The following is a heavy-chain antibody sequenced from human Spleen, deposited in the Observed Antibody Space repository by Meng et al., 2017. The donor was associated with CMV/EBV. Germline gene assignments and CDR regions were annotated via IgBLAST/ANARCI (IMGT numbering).Heavy chain of an antibody. D-gene: IGHD2-2*02. Sequence: FTSDWIGWVRQMPGKNLEWMGIIYPGDSDTRYSPSFQGQVTISADKSISTAYLQWSSLKASDTAMYYCARHSGDIVVLPAAILGWGYWGQGTLVTVSS. V-gene: IGHV5-51*01. CDR3: ARHSGDIVVLPAAILGWGY. CDR1: FTSDW. CDR2: IYPGDSDT. J-gene: IGHJ4*02.